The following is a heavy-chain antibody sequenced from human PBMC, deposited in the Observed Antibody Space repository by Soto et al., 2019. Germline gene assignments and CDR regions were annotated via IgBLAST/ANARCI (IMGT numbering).Heavy chain of an antibody. J-gene: IGHJ4*02. CDR2: IWYDGSNK. V-gene: IGHV3-33*01. Sequence: GSLILSCAASGFTFSSYGMHWVRQAPGKGLEWVAVIWYDGSNKYYADSVKGRFTISRDNSKNTLYLQMNSLRAEDTAVYYCARGEDIVVVVAATQLYFDYWGQGT. CDR1: GFTFSSYG. CDR3: ARGEDIVVVVAATQLYFDY. D-gene: IGHD2-15*01.